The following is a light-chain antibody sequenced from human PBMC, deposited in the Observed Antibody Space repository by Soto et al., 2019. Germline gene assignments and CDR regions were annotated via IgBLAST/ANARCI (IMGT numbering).Light chain of an antibody. Sequence: DIQMTQSPSSLSASVGDRVTITCRASQGITNYLAWYQRKPGKVPKLLIYAASTLQSGVPSRFSGSGSGTDFTLTISSLQPEDVATYYCQQYNNWPPITFGQGTRLEIK. CDR1: QGITNY. V-gene: IGKV1-27*01. CDR2: AAS. CDR3: QQYNNWPPIT. J-gene: IGKJ5*01.